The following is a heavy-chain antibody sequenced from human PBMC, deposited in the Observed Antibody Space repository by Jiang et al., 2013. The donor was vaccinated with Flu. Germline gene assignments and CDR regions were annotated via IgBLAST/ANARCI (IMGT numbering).Heavy chain of an antibody. CDR2: INPTTGKP. D-gene: IGHD3-10*01. J-gene: IGHJ5*02. V-gene: IGHV7-4-1*02. Sequence: TFSLYAVNWVRQVPGQGLEWMGWINPTTGKPSYVQDLAGRLVFSLDISVNTAYLQISSLKAEDSAVYYCARGGVLRHFNWFDPWGQGTQVTVSS. CDR1: TFSLYA. CDR3: ARGGVLRHFNWFDP.